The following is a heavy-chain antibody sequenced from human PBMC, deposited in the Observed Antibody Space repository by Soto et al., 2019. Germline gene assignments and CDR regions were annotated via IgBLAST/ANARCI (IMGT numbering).Heavy chain of an antibody. CDR1: GGFISSNY. D-gene: IGHD3-16*01. V-gene: IGHV4-59*01. J-gene: IGHJ6*02. Sequence: SETLSLTCAVSGGFISSNYWSWIRQPPGKGLEWIGNIYDSGNTKYNPSLKSRVIMSVDTSKNQFSLKLSSVTAADSAVYYCARANMIYGLGVWGPGTTVTVSS. CDR3: ARANMIYGLGV. CDR2: IYDSGNT.